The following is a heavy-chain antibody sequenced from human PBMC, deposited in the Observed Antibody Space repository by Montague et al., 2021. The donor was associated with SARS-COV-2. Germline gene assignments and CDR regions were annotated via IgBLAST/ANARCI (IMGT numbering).Heavy chain of an antibody. J-gene: IGHJ4*02. D-gene: IGHD3-10*01. CDR2: LSGSGGIT. Sequence: SLRLSCAASGFTFGIYAMSWVRQAPGKGLDWVSGLSGSGGITYYADSVKGRFTISRDNSKNTLFLHMNSLRAEDTAVYYCAKVRTAYFSGAGSFDFDYWGRGSLVTVSS. CDR3: AKVRTAYFSGAGSFDFDY. V-gene: IGHV3-23*01. CDR1: GFTFGIYA.